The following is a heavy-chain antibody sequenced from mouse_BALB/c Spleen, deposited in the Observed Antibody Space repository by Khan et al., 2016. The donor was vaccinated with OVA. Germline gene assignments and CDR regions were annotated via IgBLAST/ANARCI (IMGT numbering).Heavy chain of an antibody. CDR3: ARSPYGNFAY. CDR2: ISSDGDYT. V-gene: IGHV5-9-3*01. J-gene: IGHJ3*01. Sequence: EVELVESGGGLVKPGGSLKLSCAVSGFTFSTFAMSWVRQTPEKRLEWVATISSDGDYTFYPDIVTGRFTISRDNATNTLYLQMSSLRSEDTAMYYGARSPYGNFAYWGQGTLVTVSA. D-gene: IGHD2-1*01. CDR1: GFTFSTFA.